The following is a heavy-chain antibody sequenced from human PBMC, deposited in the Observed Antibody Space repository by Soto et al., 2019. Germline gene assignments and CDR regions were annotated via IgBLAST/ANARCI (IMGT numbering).Heavy chain of an antibody. CDR3: AWWKGYRDYCDGKDV. CDR2: IIPIFGTA. CDR1: GGTFSSFA. J-gene: IGHJ6*02. Sequence: SVKVSCKASGGTFSSFAISWVRQAPGQGLEWVGGIIPIFGTANYAQKFQGRVTITADKSTSTAYMELSSLRSEATAVYYCAWWKGYRDYCDGKDVWGRRTTVRVSS. V-gene: IGHV1-69*06. D-gene: IGHD2-15*01.